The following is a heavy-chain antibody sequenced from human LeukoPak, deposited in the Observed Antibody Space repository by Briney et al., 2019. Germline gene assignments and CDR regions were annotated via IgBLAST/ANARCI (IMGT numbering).Heavy chain of an antibody. CDR3: AKHVRSSSSPSNWFDP. CDR1: GFTFSSYA. Sequence: GGSLRLSCAASGFTFSSYAMSWVRQAPGKGLEWVSAISGSGGSTYYADSVKGRFTISRDNSKNTLYLQMNSLRAEDTAVYYCAKHVRSSSSPSNWFDPWGQGTLVTVSS. D-gene: IGHD6-6*01. V-gene: IGHV3-23*01. J-gene: IGHJ5*02. CDR2: ISGSGGST.